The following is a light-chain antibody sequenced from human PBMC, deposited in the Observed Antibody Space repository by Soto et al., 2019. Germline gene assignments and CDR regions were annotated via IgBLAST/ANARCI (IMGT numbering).Light chain of an antibody. V-gene: IGKV3-20*01. CDR3: QQYVISVT. Sequence: IWLTQSPSTLYLSPGVRATLSCRASQSISGNYLAWYQQKPGQAPRLLIYGASNRATGIPERFSGSGSGTDFTLTIGRLEPQDSAMYYCQQYVISVTFGQGTRLE. CDR2: GAS. J-gene: IGKJ5*01. CDR1: QSISGNY.